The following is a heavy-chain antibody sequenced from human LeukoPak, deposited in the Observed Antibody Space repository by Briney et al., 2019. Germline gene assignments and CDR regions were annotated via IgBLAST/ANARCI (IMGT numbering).Heavy chain of an antibody. CDR1: GGSISSYY. CDR2: IYTSGST. CDR3: ARERLTGQNPIHEPGDPAHYFDY. Sequence: PSETLSLTCTVSGGSISSYYWSWIRQPAGKGLEWIGRIYTSGSTNYNPSLKSRVTMSVDTSKNQFSLKLSSVTAADTAVYYCARERLTGQNPIHEPGDPAHYFDYWGQGTLVTVSS. J-gene: IGHJ4*02. D-gene: IGHD7-27*01. V-gene: IGHV4-4*07.